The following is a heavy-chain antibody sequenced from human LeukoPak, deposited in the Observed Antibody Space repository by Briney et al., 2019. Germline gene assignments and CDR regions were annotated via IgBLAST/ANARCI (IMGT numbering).Heavy chain of an antibody. CDR1: GFPFSGYA. CDR3: ARFASGPECTAGKCPFDL. CDR2: ISGYDGRT. Sequence: GASLRLSCAASGFPFSGYAMSWVRQAPGTGLERVSAISGYDGRTYYSDSVKGRFTISRDNSRNTLYLQMNSLRSEDTAVYYCARFASGPECTAGKCPFDLWGQGALVSVSS. J-gene: IGHJ4*02. V-gene: IGHV3-23*01. D-gene: IGHD2-8*02.